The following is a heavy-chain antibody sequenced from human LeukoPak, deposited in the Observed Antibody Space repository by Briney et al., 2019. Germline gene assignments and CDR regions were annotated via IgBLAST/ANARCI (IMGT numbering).Heavy chain of an antibody. CDR1: GFTFDDYA. Sequence: PGGSLGLSCAASGFTFDDYAMHWVRQAPGKGLEGVSGIRWNSGSMGYADSVKGRFTISRDNAKNSLYLQMNSLRAEGTALYYCAKAGGGCSSTSCYTGSSGYYFDYWGQGTLVTVSS. CDR3: AKAGGGCSSTSCYTGSSGYYFDY. V-gene: IGHV3-9*01. D-gene: IGHD2-2*02. J-gene: IGHJ4*02. CDR2: IRWNSGSM.